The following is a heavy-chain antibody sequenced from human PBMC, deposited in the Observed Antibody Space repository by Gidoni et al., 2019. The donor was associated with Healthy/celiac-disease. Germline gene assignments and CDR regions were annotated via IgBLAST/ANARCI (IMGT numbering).Heavy chain of an antibody. Sequence: EFQLLESGGGLVRLGGSLSLPCAPSGFPFGTYWMHWVPQAPGKGLVWVSRINSDGSSTSYADSVKGRFTISRDNAKNTLYLQMNSLRAEDTAVYYCARQLHTIFGVVIIGTGSFDIWGQGTMVTVSS. V-gene: IGHV3-74*01. CDR2: INSDGSST. CDR1: GFPFGTYW. CDR3: ARQLHTIFGVVIIGTGSFDI. J-gene: IGHJ3*02. D-gene: IGHD3-3*01.